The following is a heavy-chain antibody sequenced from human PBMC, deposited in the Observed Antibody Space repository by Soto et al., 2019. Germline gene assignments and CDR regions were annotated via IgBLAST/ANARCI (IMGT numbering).Heavy chain of an antibody. V-gene: IGHV3-21*01. CDR1: FTFSMYS. D-gene: IGHD1-26*01. CDR3: TRDQGGSYDSWFDP. CDR2: ISSGGTYI. J-gene: IGHJ5*02. Sequence: GGSLRLCCSFTFSMYSMNWVRQAPGKGLEWVASISSGGTYIKYADSVKGRFTISRDNAKNSVSLQMNSLRVDDTAVYFCTRDQGGSYDSWFDPWGQGTLVTVSS.